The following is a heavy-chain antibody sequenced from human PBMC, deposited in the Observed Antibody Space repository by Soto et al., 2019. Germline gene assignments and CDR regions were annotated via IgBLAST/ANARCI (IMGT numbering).Heavy chain of an antibody. D-gene: IGHD6-19*01. V-gene: IGHV3-7*03. CDR1: GFTFSSYW. CDR3: ARSLIRGWIVGFDY. CDR2: IKQDGSEK. Sequence: GGSLRLSCAASGFTFSSYWMSWVRQAPGKGLEWVANIKQDGSEKYYVDSVKGRFTISRDNAKNSLYLQMNSLRAEDTAVYYCARSLIRGWIVGFDYWGQGTLVTVSS. J-gene: IGHJ4*02.